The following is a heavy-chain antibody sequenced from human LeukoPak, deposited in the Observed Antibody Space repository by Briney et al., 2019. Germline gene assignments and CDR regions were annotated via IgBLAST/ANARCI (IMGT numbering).Heavy chain of an antibody. V-gene: IGHV4-59*01. D-gene: IGHD3-10*01. CDR1: GGSISSYY. Sequence: SETLSLTCPVSGGSISSYYWSWIRQPPGKGLEWIGYIYYSGSTNYNPSLKSRVTISVDTSKNQFSLKLSSVTAADTAVYYCARGYYVSGNTAYYYYGMDVWGQGTTVTVSS. CDR2: IYYSGST. CDR3: ARGYYVSGNTAYYYYGMDV. J-gene: IGHJ6*02.